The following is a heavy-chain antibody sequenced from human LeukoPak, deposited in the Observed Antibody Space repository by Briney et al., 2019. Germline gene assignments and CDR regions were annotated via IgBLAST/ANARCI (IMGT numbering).Heavy chain of an antibody. CDR3: ARVGDHYHWYLDV. D-gene: IGHD3-10*01. J-gene: IGHJ2*01. CDR2: LYSGSST. V-gene: IGHV3-53*01. Sequence: SGGSLRLSCAASGFTFSKYWMLWVRQAPGKGLEWVSILYSGSSTYYTDSVKGRFTVSRDDSKNTLYLHMNSLGVEDTAVYYCARVGDHYHWYLDVWGRGTLVTVSS. CDR1: GFTFSKYW.